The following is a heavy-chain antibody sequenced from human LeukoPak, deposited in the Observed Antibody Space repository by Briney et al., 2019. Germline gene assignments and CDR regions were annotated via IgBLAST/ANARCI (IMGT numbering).Heavy chain of an antibody. D-gene: IGHD1-1*01. CDR3: ARKEERRPFDY. V-gene: IGHV5-51*01. J-gene: IGHJ4*02. CDR1: GYSFTSYW. Sequence: GESLKISCKVSGYSFTSYWIGWVRQMPGKGLEWMGIIYPGDSDTRYSPSFQGQVTISVDKSIRTAYLQWSSLEASDTAIYYCARKEERRPFDYWGQGTLVTVSS. CDR2: IYPGDSDT.